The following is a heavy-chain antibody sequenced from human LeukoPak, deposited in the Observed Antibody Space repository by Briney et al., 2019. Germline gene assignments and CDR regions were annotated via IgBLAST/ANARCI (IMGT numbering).Heavy chain of an antibody. V-gene: IGHV1-46*01. CDR2: INPSGGST. CDR1: GYTFTSYY. D-gene: IGHD3-22*01. CDR3: ASAYYYDSSGYYPRFDY. J-gene: IGHJ4*02. Sequence: ASVKVSCKASGYTFTSYYMHWVRQAPGQGLEWMGIINPSGGSTSYAQKFQGRVTMTRDTSTSTVYMELSSLRSEDTAVYYCASAYYYDSSGYYPRFDYWGQGTLVTVSS.